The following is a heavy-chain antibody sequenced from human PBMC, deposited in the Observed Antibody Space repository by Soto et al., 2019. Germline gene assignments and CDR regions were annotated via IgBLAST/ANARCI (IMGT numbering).Heavy chain of an antibody. D-gene: IGHD3-22*01. Sequence: RASVKVSCKASGGTFSSYAISWVRQAPGQGLEWMGGIIPIFGTANYAQKFQGRVTITADKSTSTAYMELSSLRSEDTAVYYCARGTEHYYDSSGYYSGKYYFDYWGQGTLVTVS. J-gene: IGHJ4*02. CDR3: ARGTEHYYDSSGYYSGKYYFDY. CDR1: GGTFSSYA. CDR2: IIPIFGTA. V-gene: IGHV1-69*06.